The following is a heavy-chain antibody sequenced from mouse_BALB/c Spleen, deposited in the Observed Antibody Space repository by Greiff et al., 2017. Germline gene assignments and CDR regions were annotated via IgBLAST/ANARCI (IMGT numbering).Heavy chain of an antibody. J-gene: IGHJ1*01. Sequence: QVQLKESGAELVRPGVSVKISCKGSGYTFTDYAMHWVKQSHAKSLEWIGVISTYYGDASYNQKFKGKATMTVDKSSSTAYMELARLTSEDSAIYYCARGHYYGSSYDWYFDVWGAGTTVTVSS. V-gene: IGHV1S137*01. CDR2: ISTYYGDA. CDR1: GYTFTDYA. D-gene: IGHD1-1*01. CDR3: ARGHYYGSSYDWYFDV.